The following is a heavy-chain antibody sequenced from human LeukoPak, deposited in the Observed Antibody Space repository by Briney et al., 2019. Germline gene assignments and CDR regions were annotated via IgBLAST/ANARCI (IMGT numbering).Heavy chain of an antibody. D-gene: IGHD6-19*01. CDR2: MNPNSGST. V-gene: IGHV1-8*01. CDR1: GYTFTSYD. Sequence: ASVKVSCKASGYTFTSYDINWVRQATGQGLEWMGWMNPNSGSTGYAQKFQGRVTMTRNTSISTAYMELSSLRSEDTAVYYCARGRLSARAYWFDPWGQGTLVTVSS. J-gene: IGHJ5*02. CDR3: ARGRLSARAYWFDP.